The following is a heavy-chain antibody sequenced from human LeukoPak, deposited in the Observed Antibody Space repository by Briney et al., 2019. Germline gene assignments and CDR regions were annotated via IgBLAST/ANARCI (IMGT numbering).Heavy chain of an antibody. CDR1: GYTFTNYF. V-gene: IGHV1-2*02. Sequence: GASVKVSCKASGYTFTNYFVQWVRQARGQGLEWMGWINPNNGETKYSQIFQGRVTISTDTSTSTAYMELGRLRSDDTAVYYCVRDEGYYNSGAHYDVFDFWGQGTMVTVSS. CDR3: VRDEGYYNSGAHYDVFDF. J-gene: IGHJ3*01. D-gene: IGHD3-22*01. CDR2: INPNNGET.